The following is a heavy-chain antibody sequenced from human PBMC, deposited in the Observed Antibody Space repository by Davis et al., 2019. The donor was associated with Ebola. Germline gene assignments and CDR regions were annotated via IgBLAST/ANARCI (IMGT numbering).Heavy chain of an antibody. CDR2: ISSSSSYI. CDR1: GFTFSSYS. Sequence: PGGSLRLSCAASGFTFSSYSMNWVRQAPGKGLEWVSSISSSSSYIYYADSVKGRFTISRDNAKNSLYLQMNSLRAEDTAVYYCARDYGDYAGTTATDYWGQGTLVTVSS. V-gene: IGHV3-21*01. D-gene: IGHD4-17*01. J-gene: IGHJ4*02. CDR3: ARDYGDYAGTTATDY.